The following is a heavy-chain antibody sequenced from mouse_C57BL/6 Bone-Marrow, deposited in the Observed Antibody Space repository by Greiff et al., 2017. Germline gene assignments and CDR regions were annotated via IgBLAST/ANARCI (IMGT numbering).Heavy chain of an antibody. Sequence: VQLQESGAELERPGASVKLSCKASGYTFTSYGISWVKQRTGQGLEWIGEIYPRSGNTYYNEKFKGKATLTADKSSSTAYMELRSLTSEDSAVYFCARHYYGSSYYFDYWGQGTTLTVSS. D-gene: IGHD1-1*01. CDR2: IYPRSGNT. J-gene: IGHJ2*01. CDR3: ARHYYGSSYYFDY. CDR1: GYTFTSYG. V-gene: IGHV1-81*01.